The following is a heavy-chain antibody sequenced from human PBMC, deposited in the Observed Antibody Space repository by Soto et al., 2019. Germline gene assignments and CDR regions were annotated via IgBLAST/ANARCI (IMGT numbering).Heavy chain of an antibody. CDR1: GFTFSRYW. CDR3: ARDPVCSGGSCYDY. V-gene: IGHV3-7*01. J-gene: IGHJ4*02. Sequence: GGSLRLSCAASGFTFSRYWMTWVRQAPGKGLEWVANIKQDGSEIYYVDSVKGRFTISRDNAENSLYLQMNSLRAGDTAVYYCARDPVCSGGSCYDYWGQGTLVTVSS. D-gene: IGHD2-15*01. CDR2: IKQDGSEI.